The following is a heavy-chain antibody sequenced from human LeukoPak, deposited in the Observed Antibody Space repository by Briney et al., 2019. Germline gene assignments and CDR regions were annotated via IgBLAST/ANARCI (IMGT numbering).Heavy chain of an antibody. J-gene: IGHJ3*02. CDR1: GFTVSSNY. CDR3: ATSNYGDYHDAFDI. Sequence: AGGSLRLSCAASGFTVSSNYMSWVRQAPGKGLEWVSVIYSGGSTYYADSVKGRFTISRHNSKNTLYLQMNSLRAEDTAVYYCATSNYGDYHDAFDIWGQGTMVTVSS. D-gene: IGHD4-17*01. V-gene: IGHV3-53*04. CDR2: IYSGGST.